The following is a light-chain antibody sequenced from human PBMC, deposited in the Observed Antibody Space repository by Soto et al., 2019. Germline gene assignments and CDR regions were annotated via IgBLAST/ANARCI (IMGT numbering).Light chain of an antibody. V-gene: IGKV3-20*01. CDR3: QQYGSSGT. CDR2: GAS. J-gene: IGKJ1*01. CDR1: QSVASS. Sequence: EIVLTQSPGTLSLSPGERATLFCRASQSVASSLAWYQQKPGQAPRLLIYGASNRATGIPDRFSGSGSGTDFTLTISRLEPEDFAVYYCQQYGSSGTFGQGTKVDIK.